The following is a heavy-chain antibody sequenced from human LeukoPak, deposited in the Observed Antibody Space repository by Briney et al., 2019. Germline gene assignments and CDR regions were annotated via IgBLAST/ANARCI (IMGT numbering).Heavy chain of an antibody. CDR2: INSDGSST. CDR1: GFTFSSYW. Sequence: QPGGSLRLSCAASGFTFSSYWMHWVRQAPGKGLVWVSRINSDGSSTSYADSVNGRFTISRDNAKNTLYLQMNSLRAEDTAVYYCASYDSSGYFNYWGQGTLVTVSS. V-gene: IGHV3-74*01. CDR3: ASYDSSGYFNY. D-gene: IGHD3-22*01. J-gene: IGHJ4*02.